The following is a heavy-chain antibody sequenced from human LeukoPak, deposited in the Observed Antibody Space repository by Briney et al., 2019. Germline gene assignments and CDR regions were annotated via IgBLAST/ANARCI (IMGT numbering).Heavy chain of an antibody. D-gene: IGHD3-10*01. CDR2: ISSSSSYI. J-gene: IGHJ4*02. CDR1: GFTFSSYS. Sequence: PGGSLRLSCAASGFTFSSYSMNWVRQAPGKGLEWVSSISSSSSYIYYADSVKGRFTISRDNAKNSLYLQMNSLRAEDTAVYYCAREGESYPDLDYWGQGTLVTVSS. CDR3: AREGESYPDLDY. V-gene: IGHV3-21*01.